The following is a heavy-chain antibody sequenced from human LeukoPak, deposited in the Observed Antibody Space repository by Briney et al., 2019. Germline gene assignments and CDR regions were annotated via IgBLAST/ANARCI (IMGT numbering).Heavy chain of an antibody. CDR3: ASDLHSCNRAAEVYYFDY. D-gene: IGHD6-25*01. CDR1: GFTVGRNY. J-gene: IGHJ4*02. Sequence: PGGSLRLSCAGSGFTVGRNYMSWVRQAPGKGLEGVSVIYIGGSTYYADSVRGRFTISRDNSRNTVYHQMNSLYPEDTAVYYCASDLHSCNRAAEVYYFDYWGQGALVTVSS. CDR2: IYIGGST. V-gene: IGHV3-66*02.